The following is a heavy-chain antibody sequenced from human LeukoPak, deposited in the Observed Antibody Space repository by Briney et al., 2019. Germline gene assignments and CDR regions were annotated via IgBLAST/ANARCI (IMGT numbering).Heavy chain of an antibody. V-gene: IGHV1-46*01. J-gene: IGHJ4*02. D-gene: IGHD3-16*01. CDR1: GHTFTINH. CDR2: INPSGDST. Sequence: ASVKISCKASGHTFTINHIHWVRQAPGQGLEWMGVINPSGDSTTYAQNFQGRVTMTRDTSTSTVYMELRSLRSEDTAIYYCAKLATSDTGETYWGQGTLVTVSS. CDR3: AKLATSDTGETY.